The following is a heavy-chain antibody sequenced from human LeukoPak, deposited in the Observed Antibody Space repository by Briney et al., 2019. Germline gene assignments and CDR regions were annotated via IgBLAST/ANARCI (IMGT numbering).Heavy chain of an antibody. CDR2: ISSDGNIN. CDR1: GFTYSSYA. D-gene: IGHD2-8*02. J-gene: IGHJ4*02. Sequence: GGSLRLSCAASGFTYSSYAMHWVRQAPGKGVEWVAAISSDGNINYYADSVKGRFTISRDNSKDTLYLQMNSLRDEDTAEYYCARDRTALAVSATYYWGQGTLVTVSS. V-gene: IGHV3-30*14. CDR3: ARDRTALAVSATYY.